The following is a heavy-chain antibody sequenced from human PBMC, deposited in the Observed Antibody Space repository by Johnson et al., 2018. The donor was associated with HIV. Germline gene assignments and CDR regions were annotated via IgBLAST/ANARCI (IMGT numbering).Heavy chain of an antibody. Sequence: QVQLVESGGGVVQPGGSLRLSCVASRLTLSDSYMSWIRQAPGKGLEWVSYISGSGNAIYYADSVRGRFTISRDNAKNSLYLQMNSLRAEDTAVYYCARGRPWWEPLRGGAFDLCGQGTMVTVSS. CDR3: ARGRPWWEPLRGGAFDL. V-gene: IGHV3-11*04. J-gene: IGHJ3*01. D-gene: IGHD1-26*01. CDR1: RLTLSDSY. CDR2: ISGSGNAI.